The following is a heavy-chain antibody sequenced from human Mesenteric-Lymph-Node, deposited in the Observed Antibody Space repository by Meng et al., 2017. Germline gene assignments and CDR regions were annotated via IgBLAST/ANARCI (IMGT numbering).Heavy chain of an antibody. Sequence: GESLKISCTASGFTFSNYAMTWVRQAPGKGLEWVSAISGSGAHISYTDSVKGRFTFSRDNSKNTLYLQMNSLRAEDTAIYYCAKNFATGTAFFDYWGQVTLVTVSS. V-gene: IGHV3-23*01. D-gene: IGHD4-17*01. J-gene: IGHJ4*02. CDR3: AKNFATGTAFFDY. CDR1: GFTFSNYA. CDR2: ISGSGAHI.